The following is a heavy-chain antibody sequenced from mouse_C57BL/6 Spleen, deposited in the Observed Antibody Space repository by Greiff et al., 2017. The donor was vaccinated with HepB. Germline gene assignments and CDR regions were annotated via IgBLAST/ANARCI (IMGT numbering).Heavy chain of an antibody. CDR1: GYTFTSYG. CDR2: IYPRSGNT. D-gene: IGHD4-1*01. J-gene: IGHJ4*01. V-gene: IGHV1-81*01. Sequence: QVQLKQSGAELARPGASVKLSCKASGYTFTSYGISWVKQRTGQGLEWIGEIYPRSGNTYYNEKFKGKATLTADKSSSTAYMELRSLTSEDSAVYFCAREETGTAMDYWGQGTSVTVSS. CDR3: AREETGTAMDY.